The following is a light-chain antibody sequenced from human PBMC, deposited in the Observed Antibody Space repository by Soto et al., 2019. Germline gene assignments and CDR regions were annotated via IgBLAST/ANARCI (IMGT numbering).Light chain of an antibody. CDR3: QQYNSYLWT. CDR2: DAS. CDR1: QTISSW. V-gene: IGKV1-5*01. J-gene: IGKJ1*01. Sequence: DIQMTQSPSTLSASVGDRVTITCRASQTISSWLAWYQQKPGKAPNLLIYDASSLESGVPSRFSGSGSGTEFTLTISSLPPDDFATYYCQQYNSYLWTFGQGTKVEIK.